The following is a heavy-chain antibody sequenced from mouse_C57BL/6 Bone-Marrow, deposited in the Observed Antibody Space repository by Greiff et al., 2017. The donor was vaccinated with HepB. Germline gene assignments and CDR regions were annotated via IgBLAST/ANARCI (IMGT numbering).Heavy chain of an antibody. D-gene: IGHD2-3*01. V-gene: IGHV1-26*01. CDR2: INPNNGGT. Sequence: VQLQQSGPELVKPGASVKISCKASGYTFTDYYMNWVKQSHGKSLEWIGDINPNNGGTSYKQKFKGKATLTVDKSSSTAYMELRSLTSEDSAVYYCARSEMVKEYYFDYWGQGTTLTVSS. CDR3: ARSEMVKEYYFDY. CDR1: GYTFTDYY. J-gene: IGHJ2*01.